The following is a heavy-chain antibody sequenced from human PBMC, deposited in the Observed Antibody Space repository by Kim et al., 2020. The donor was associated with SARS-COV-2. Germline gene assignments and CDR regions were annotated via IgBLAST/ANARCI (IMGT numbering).Heavy chain of an antibody. CDR3: ANSDGSLGY. CDR2: GIA. V-gene: IGHV1-69*02. Sequence: GIANYAQKFQGRVTITADKSTSTAYMELSSLRSEDTAVYYCANSDGSLGYWGQGTLVTVSS. D-gene: IGHD3-16*01. J-gene: IGHJ4*02.